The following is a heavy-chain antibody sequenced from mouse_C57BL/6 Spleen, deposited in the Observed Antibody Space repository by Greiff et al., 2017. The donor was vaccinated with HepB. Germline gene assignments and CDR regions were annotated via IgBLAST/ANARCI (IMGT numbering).Heavy chain of an antibody. Sequence: EVKLVESGGGLVKPGGSLKLSCAASGFTFSSYAMSWVRQTPEKRLEWVATISDGGSYTYYPDNVKGRVTISRDNAKNNLYLQMSHLKSEDTAMYYCASLYYGNYGYFDYWGQGTTLTVSS. CDR2: ISDGGSYT. CDR3: ASLYYGNYGYFDY. CDR1: GFTFSSYA. D-gene: IGHD2-1*01. J-gene: IGHJ2*01. V-gene: IGHV5-4*03.